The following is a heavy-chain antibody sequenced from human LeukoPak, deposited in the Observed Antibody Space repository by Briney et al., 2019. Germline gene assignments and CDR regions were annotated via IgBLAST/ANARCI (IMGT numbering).Heavy chain of an antibody. V-gene: IGHV4-39*01. Sequence: SETLSLTCTVSGGSISSSSYYWGWIRQPPGRGLEWIGSVYYSGSAWYNPSLKSRVTISVDTSRNQFSLKLDSVTAADTAVYYCAAHGAIQLERLHYWGQGTLVTVSS. CDR2: VYYSGSA. J-gene: IGHJ4*02. CDR3: AAHGAIQLERLHY. D-gene: IGHD1-1*01. CDR1: GGSISSSSYY.